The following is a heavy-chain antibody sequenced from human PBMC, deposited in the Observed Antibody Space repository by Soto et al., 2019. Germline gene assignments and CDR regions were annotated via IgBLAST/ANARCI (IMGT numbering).Heavy chain of an antibody. Sequence: AGGSLRLSCAASGFTFDRYAMSWVRQAPGKGLEWVSAISANGGSTYYADSVKGRFTISRDNSKNTLYLQMNSLRAEDTALYYCAKEVTGEPQFDYWGQGALVTVSS. CDR2: ISANGGST. J-gene: IGHJ4*02. V-gene: IGHV3-23*01. CDR1: GFTFDRYA. CDR3: AKEVTGEPQFDY. D-gene: IGHD7-27*01.